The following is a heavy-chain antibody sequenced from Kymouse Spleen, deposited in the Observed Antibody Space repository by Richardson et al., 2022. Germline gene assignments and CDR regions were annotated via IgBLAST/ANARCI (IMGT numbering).Heavy chain of an antibody. D-gene: IGHD1-7*01. CDR1: GFTFSGSA. Sequence: EVQLVESGGGLVQPGGSLKLSCAASGFTFSGSAMHWVRQASGKGLEWVGRIRSKANSYATAYAASVKGRFTISRDDSKNTAYLQMNSLKTEDTAVYYCTSTGTTPFDYWGQGTLVTVSS. CDR3: TSTGTTPFDY. V-gene: IGHV3-73*02. J-gene: IGHJ4*02. CDR2: IRSKANSYAT.